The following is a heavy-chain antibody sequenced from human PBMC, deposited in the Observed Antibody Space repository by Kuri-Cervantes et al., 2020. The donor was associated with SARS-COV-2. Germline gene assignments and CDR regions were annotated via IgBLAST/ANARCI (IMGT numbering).Heavy chain of an antibody. CDR3: AEGSRGAVAGLIFVY. V-gene: IGHV3-23*01. CDR1: SFTFNNYG. Sequence: GESQKTSWASSSFTFNNYGMSVGRQAPGKGLGWVAIISYSGENTYYADSVKGRFTISRDNSNNTVYLQMNIRRAEDTAIYHCAEGSRGAVAGLIFVYWGQGTPVTVSS. J-gene: IGHJ4*02. D-gene: IGHD1-26*01. CDR2: ISYSGENT.